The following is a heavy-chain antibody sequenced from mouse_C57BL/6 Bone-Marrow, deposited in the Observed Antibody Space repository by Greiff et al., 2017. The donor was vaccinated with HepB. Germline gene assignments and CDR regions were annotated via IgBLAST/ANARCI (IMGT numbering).Heavy chain of an antibody. Sequence: EVKLQESGPELVKPGDSVKISCKASGYSFTGYFMNWVMQSHGKSLEWIGRINPYNGDTFYNQKFKGKATFTVDKSSSTAHMKLRSLTSEDSAVYYCASPRGNWYFDVWGTGTTVTVSS. CDR2: INPYNGDT. J-gene: IGHJ1*03. CDR1: GYSFTGYF. CDR3: ASPRGNWYFDV. V-gene: IGHV1-20*01.